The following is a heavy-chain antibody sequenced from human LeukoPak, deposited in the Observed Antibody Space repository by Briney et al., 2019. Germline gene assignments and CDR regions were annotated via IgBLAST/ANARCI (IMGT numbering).Heavy chain of an antibody. Sequence: PGGSLRLSCAASGFTFSSYWMSWVRQAPGKGLEWVANIKQDGSEKYYVDSVKGRFTISRDNAKNSLYLQMNSLRAEDTAVYYCASLSRSTPLHDAFDIWGQGTMVTVSS. CDR2: IKQDGSEK. J-gene: IGHJ3*02. V-gene: IGHV3-7*01. CDR3: ASLSRSTPLHDAFDI. CDR1: GFTFSSYW.